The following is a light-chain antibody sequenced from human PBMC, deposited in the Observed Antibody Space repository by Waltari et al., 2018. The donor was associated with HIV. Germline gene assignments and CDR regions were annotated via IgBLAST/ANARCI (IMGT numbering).Light chain of an antibody. CDR1: SCDVGASNS. J-gene: IGLJ1*01. Sequence: QSALTQPPSVSGSPGQSITFPCIGTSCDVGASNSVSWYQQLPGKAPRLMIYDVSKRPSGVSNRFSGSKSGNTASLTISGLQADDEADYYCCSYAGSSTYVFGTGTKVTVL. V-gene: IGLV2-23*02. CDR3: CSYAGSSTYV. CDR2: DVS.